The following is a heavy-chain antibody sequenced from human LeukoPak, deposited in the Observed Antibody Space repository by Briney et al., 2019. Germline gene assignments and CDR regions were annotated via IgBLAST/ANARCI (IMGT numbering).Heavy chain of an antibody. J-gene: IGHJ4*02. CDR1: GFTFSSYG. D-gene: IGHD1-14*01. V-gene: IGHV3-30*03. Sequence: GGSLRLSCAASGFTFSSYGMHWVRQAPGKGLEWVAVISYDGSNKYYADSVKGRFTISRDNSKNTLYLQMNSLRSDDTAVYYCARDSQQPEWGQGTLVTVSS. CDR3: ARDSQQPE. CDR2: ISYDGSNK.